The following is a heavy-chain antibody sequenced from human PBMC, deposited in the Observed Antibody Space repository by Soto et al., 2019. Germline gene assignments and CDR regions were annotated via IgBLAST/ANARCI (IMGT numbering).Heavy chain of an antibody. CDR3: ARAHLRVTIERYYYYGMDV. CDR2: IYYSGST. V-gene: IGHV4-31*03. D-gene: IGHD4-4*01. CDR1: GGSISSGGYY. Sequence: QVQLQESGPGLVKPSQTLSLTCTVSGGSISSGGYYWSWIRQHPGKGLEWIGYIYYSGSTYYNPSLKSRVTISVDTSKNQFSLKLSSVTAADTAVYYCARAHLRVTIERYYYYGMDVWGQGTTVTVSS. J-gene: IGHJ6*02.